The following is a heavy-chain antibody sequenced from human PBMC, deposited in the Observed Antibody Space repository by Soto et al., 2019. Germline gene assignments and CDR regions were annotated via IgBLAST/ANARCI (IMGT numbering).Heavy chain of an antibody. CDR3: ARRSAWSYWYFDL. CDR1: GGSISSNNFY. CDR2: IYYSGNT. V-gene: IGHV4-39*01. Sequence: QMQLQESGPGLVKPSETLSLTGTVSGGSISSNNFYWGWIRQPPGTGLEWIGNIYYSGNTYYNPSLKSRVTMSVDTSKNQFSLQLSSVTAADTAVYSCARRSAWSYWYFDLWGRGTLVTVSS. D-gene: IGHD2-15*01. J-gene: IGHJ2*01.